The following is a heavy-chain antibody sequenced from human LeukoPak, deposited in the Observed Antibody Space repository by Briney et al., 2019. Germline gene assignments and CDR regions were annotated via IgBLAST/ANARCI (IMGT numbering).Heavy chain of an antibody. Sequence: ASVKVSCKTSGYRFITFGINWVRQAPGQGLEWMGWINPYNGNRYYAKKFQGRFNMTTDTSTSTVYLELQTLTSDDTAIYYCARDPDYGSPYCGGDCYSGFDPWGQGTLVTVSS. V-gene: IGHV1-18*01. CDR1: GYRFITFG. CDR3: ARDPDYGSPYCGGDCYSGFDP. CDR2: INPYNGNR. J-gene: IGHJ5*02. D-gene: IGHD2-21*01.